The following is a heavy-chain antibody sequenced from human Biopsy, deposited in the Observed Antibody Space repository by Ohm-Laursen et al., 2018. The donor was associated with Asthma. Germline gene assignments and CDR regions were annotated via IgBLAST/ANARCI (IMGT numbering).Heavy chain of an antibody. CDR2: INWNGGSP. CDR1: GFTFDDYG. Sequence: SLRLSCSASGFTFDDYGMSWVRQAPGKGLDWVSGINWNGGSPGYADSGKGRFTISRDNAKNSLYLQMNSLRAEDTALYHCGRDMGGFGSGWFPVEFWGQGTLVTFSS. J-gene: IGHJ4*02. V-gene: IGHV3-20*01. D-gene: IGHD6-19*01. CDR3: GRDMGGFGSGWFPVEF.